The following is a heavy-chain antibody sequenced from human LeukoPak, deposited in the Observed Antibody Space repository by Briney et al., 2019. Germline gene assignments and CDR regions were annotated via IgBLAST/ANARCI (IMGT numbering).Heavy chain of an antibody. Sequence: SGTLSLTPTLSGGSIRGYYWSCIRQPPRGGVECIGYIYISESANYNPSLRSRVTTSADTTKNNFSLKLRSVTPPHTAVFFYAGHRVPAAASSFDYWGEGTLVTVSS. J-gene: IGHJ4*02. CDR1: GGSIRGYY. CDR3: AGHRVPAAASSFDY. CDR2: IYISESA. D-gene: IGHD2-2*01. V-gene: IGHV4-59*08.